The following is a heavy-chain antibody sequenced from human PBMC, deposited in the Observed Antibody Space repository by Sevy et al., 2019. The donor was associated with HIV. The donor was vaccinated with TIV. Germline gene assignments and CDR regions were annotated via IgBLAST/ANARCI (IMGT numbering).Heavy chain of an antibody. Sequence: SGPTLVNPIQTLTLTCTFSGFSLSTSGVGVGWIRQPPGKALEWLALIYWNDDKRYSPSLKSRLTITKDTSKNQVVLTMTNMDPVDTATYYCAHSGGSGCDPGPNKYFQHWGQGTLVTVS. CDR1: GFSLSTSGVG. V-gene: IGHV2-5*01. J-gene: IGHJ1*01. D-gene: IGHD3-22*01. CDR2: IYWNDDK. CDR3: AHSGGSGCDPGPNKYFQH.